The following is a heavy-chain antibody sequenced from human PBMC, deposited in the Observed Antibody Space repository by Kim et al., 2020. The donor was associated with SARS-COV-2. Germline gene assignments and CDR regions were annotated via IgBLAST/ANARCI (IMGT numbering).Heavy chain of an antibody. CDR3: ARGPRYYYGSGSYVDY. J-gene: IGHJ4*01. CDR2: INHSGST. Sequence: SETLSLTCAVYGGSFSGYYWSWIRQPPGKGLEWIGEINHSGSTNYNPSLKSRVTISVDTSKNQFSLKLSSVTAADTAVYYCARGPRYYYGSGSYVDYWV. V-gene: IGHV4-34*01. CDR1: GGSFSGYY. D-gene: IGHD3-10*01.